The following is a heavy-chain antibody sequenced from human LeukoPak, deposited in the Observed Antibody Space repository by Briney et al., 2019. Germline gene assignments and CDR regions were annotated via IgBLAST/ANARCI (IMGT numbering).Heavy chain of an antibody. CDR1: GGSIFSYY. D-gene: IGHD3-22*01. V-gene: IGHV4-4*08. CDR3: ARRAYYDSSGYKPTAGYFDL. J-gene: IGHJ2*01. Sequence: SETLSLTCTVSGGSIFSYYWNWIRQSPGKGLEWVGYIYANGITTYNPSLRSRGSISIDTSRYQFSLRLTSVTAADTATYYCARRAYYDSSGYKPTAGYFDLWGRGTLVTVSS. CDR2: IYANGIT.